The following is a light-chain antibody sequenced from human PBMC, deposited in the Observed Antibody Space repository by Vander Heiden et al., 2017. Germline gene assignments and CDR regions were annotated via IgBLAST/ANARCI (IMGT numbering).Light chain of an antibody. CDR2: GAS. V-gene: IGKV3-20*01. J-gene: IGKJ1*01. CDR1: QSVSSSY. CDR3: QQDGSSPQT. Sequence: EIVLTQSPGTLSLSPGERATLSCRASQSVSSSYLAWYQQKPGQAPRLLIYGASSRATGIPDRFRGSGSRTDFTLTISRLEPEDFAVYYCQQDGSSPQTYSQGTKVEIK.